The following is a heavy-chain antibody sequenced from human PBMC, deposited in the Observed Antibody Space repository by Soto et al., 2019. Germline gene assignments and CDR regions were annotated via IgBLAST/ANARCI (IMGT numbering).Heavy chain of an antibody. V-gene: IGHV4-38-2*01. CDR1: GYSISSGYY. CDR3: ARARGSQVAGTGYWFDP. Sequence: SETLSLTCAVSGYSISSGYYWGWIRQPPGKGLEWIGSIYHSGSTYYNPSLKSRVTISVDTSKNQFSLKLSSVTAADTAVYYCARARGSQVAGTGYWFDPWGQGTLVTVSS. D-gene: IGHD6-19*01. J-gene: IGHJ5*02. CDR2: IYHSGST.